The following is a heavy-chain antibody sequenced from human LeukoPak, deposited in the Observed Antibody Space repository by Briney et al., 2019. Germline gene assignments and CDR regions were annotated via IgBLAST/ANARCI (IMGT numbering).Heavy chain of an antibody. CDR1: GFTFSSCS. J-gene: IGHJ4*02. V-gene: IGHV3-21*01. CDR3: ARDPGSLIAVAGTE. CDR2: ISSSSSYI. Sequence: GGSLRLSCAASGFTFSSCSMNWVRQAPGKGLEWVSSISSSSSYIYYADSVKGRFTISRDNAKNSLYLQMNSLRAEDTAVYYCARDPGSLIAVAGTEWGQGTLVTVSS. D-gene: IGHD6-19*01.